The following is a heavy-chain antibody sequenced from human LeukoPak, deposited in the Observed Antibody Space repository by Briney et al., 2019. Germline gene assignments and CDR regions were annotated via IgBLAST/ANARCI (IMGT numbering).Heavy chain of an antibody. D-gene: IGHD2-8*01. CDR3: ARESPMTTNYAADV. Sequence: GASVKVSCKASGYTFIDSYIHWFRQAPGQGLEWMGWINLNSGSTKYAQKFQARVSMTRATSITTAYLDLSRLTSGDTALYYCARESPMTTNYAADVWGQGTMVTVSS. V-gene: IGHV1-2*02. CDR1: GYTFIDSY. CDR2: INLNSGST. J-gene: IGHJ3*01.